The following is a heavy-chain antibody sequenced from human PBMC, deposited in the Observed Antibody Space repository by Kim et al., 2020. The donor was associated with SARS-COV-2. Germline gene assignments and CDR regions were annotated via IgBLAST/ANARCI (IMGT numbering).Heavy chain of an antibody. D-gene: IGHD3-9*01. J-gene: IGHJ4*02. CDR2: ISSSSSYI. CDR1: GFTFSSYS. V-gene: IGHV3-21*01. CDR3: AREDLNFDWLSSPYY. Sequence: GGSLRLSCADSGFTFSSYSMNWVRQAPGKGLEWVSSISSSSSYIYYADSVKGRFTISRDNAKNSLYLQMNRLRAEDTAVYYCAREDLNFDWLSSPYYWGQGTLVTVSS.